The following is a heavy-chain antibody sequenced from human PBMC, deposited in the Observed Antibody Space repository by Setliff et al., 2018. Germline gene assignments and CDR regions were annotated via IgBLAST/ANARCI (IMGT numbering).Heavy chain of an antibody. CDR2: ISPYNEKT. D-gene: IGHD3-9*01. CDR3: ARDGDILTTYYIYYYYMDV. CDR1: GYTFTGYD. Sequence: ASVKVSCQASGYTFTGYDMHWVRQAPGQGLEWMGWISPYNEKTNYAEKFQGRVTMTADTSTTTVYMEAASLRSDDTAVYFCARDGDILTTYYIYYYYMDVWGKGTTVTVSS. V-gene: IGHV1-18*04. J-gene: IGHJ6*03.